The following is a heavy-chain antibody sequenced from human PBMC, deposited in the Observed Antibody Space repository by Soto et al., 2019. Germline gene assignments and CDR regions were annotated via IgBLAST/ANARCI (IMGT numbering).Heavy chain of an antibody. CDR1: GYTFTSYG. D-gene: IGHD5-12*01. CDR3: AIQCIPSESKWLRSSYYYYMDV. CDR2: ISAYNGNT. Sequence: ASVKVSCKASGYTFTSYGISWVRQPPGQGLEWMGWISAYNGNTNYAQKLQGRVTMTTDTSTSTAYMELRSLRSDDTAVYYCAIQCIPSESKWLRSSYYYYMDVWGKGTTVTVSS. V-gene: IGHV1-18*01. J-gene: IGHJ6*03.